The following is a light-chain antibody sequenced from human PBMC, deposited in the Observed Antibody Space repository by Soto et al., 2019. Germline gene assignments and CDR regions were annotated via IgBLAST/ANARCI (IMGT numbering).Light chain of an antibody. J-gene: IGLJ3*02. CDR2: RDD. V-gene: IGLV1-47*01. CDR3: ASWDDTLNAVV. CDR1: NSNIGTNA. Sequence: QSVLTQPPSASGTPGQRVTISCSGSNSNIGTNAVYWFQHLPGLAPKVLIYRDDQRPSGVSDRFSGSKSGTSCSLAISGLRSEDEADYSCASWDDTLNAVVFGGGTKLTV.